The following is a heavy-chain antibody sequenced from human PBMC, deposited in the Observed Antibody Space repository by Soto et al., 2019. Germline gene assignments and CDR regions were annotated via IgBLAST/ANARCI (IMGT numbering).Heavy chain of an antibody. CDR1: GYTFTNND. V-gene: IGHV1-8*01. Sequence: GASVKVSCKASGYTFTNNDVSWVRQATGQGLGWMGWMNPGSGDTGYAQKFQGRVTMTRDMSISTAYMELSKLISDDTAVYYCATQFHHCGGDCYRGPYFGMDVWGQGTTVTVSS. J-gene: IGHJ6*02. D-gene: IGHD2-21*02. CDR3: ATQFHHCGGDCYRGPYFGMDV. CDR2: MNPGSGDT.